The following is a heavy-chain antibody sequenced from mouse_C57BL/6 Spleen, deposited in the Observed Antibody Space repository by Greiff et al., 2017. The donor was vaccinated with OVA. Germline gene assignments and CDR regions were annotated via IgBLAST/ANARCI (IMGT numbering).Heavy chain of an antibody. J-gene: IGHJ2*01. CDR3: ARGGSGYFDY. D-gene: IGHD3-2*02. V-gene: IGHV1-53*01. CDR1: GYTFTSYW. CDR2: INPSNGGT. Sequence: VKVVESGTELVKPGASVKLSCKASGYTFTSYWMHWVKQRPGQGLEWIGNINPSNGGTNYNEKFKSKATLTVDKSSSTAYMQLSSLTSEDSAVYYCARGGSGYFDYWGQGTTLTVSS.